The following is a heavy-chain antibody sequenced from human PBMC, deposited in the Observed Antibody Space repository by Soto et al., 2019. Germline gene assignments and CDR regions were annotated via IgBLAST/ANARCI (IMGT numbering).Heavy chain of an antibody. Sequence: PSETLSLTCAVSGGSISSSNWWSWVRQPPGKGLEWIGEIYHSGSTNYNPSLKSRVTISVDKSKTQFSLKLSSVTAADTAVYYCARSTDSSGYYPRWYYYGMDVCGQGTTVTVSS. V-gene: IGHV4-4*02. D-gene: IGHD3-22*01. J-gene: IGHJ6*02. CDR1: GGSISSSNW. CDR2: IYHSGST. CDR3: ARSTDSSGYYPRWYYYGMDV.